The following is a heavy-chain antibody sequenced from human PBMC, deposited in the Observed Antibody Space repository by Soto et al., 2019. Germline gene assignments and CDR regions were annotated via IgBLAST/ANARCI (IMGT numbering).Heavy chain of an antibody. D-gene: IGHD6-13*01. CDR3: ARHQIGGQYGSSSLPNGDFDY. J-gene: IGHJ4*02. CDR2: IYYSGST. Sequence: SETLSLTCTVSGGSISSYYWSWIRQPPGKGLEWIGYIYYSGSTNYNPSLKSRVTISVDTSKNQFSLKLSSVTAADTAVYYCARHQIGGQYGSSSLPNGDFDYWGQGTLVTVSS. V-gene: IGHV4-59*08. CDR1: GGSISSYY.